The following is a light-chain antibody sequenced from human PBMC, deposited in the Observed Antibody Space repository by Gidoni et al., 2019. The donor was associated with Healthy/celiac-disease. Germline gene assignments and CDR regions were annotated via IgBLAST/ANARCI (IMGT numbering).Light chain of an antibody. CDR1: KLGNKY. CDR2: QDT. Sequence: SYELTQPPSVSVSPGQTASITCSGHKLGNKYACWYQQNPGQSPVLVIYQDTKRPSGIPERFSGSNSGNTATLTISGTQAMDEADYYCQAWDSSTEVVFGGGTKLTVL. J-gene: IGLJ2*01. V-gene: IGLV3-1*01. CDR3: QAWDSSTEVV.